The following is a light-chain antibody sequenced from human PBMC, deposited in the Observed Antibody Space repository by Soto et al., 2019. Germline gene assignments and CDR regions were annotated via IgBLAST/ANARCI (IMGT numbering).Light chain of an antibody. CDR2: AAS. J-gene: IGKJ3*01. CDR3: QQLNSYPLT. V-gene: IGKV1-9*01. CDR1: QSISSY. Sequence: DIQLTQSPSFLSASVGDRVTITCRASQSISSYLAWYQQKPGKAPKILIDAASTLQSGVPSRFSGSGSGTEFTLTISSLQPEDFATDYCQQLNSYPLTFGPGTKVDIK.